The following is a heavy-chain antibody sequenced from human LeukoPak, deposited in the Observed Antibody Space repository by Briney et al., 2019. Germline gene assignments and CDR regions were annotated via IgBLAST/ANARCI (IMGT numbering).Heavy chain of an antibody. CDR2: IYYSGST. J-gene: IGHJ6*03. Sequence: SETLSLTCTVSGGSISSSSYYWGWIRQPPGKGLEWIGSIYYSGSTYYNPSLKSRVTISVDTSKNQFSLKLSSVTAADTAVYYCARHEGNCSGGSCYSNYYYYMDVWAEGTTVTVSS. CDR3: ARHEGNCSGGSCYSNYYYYMDV. V-gene: IGHV4-39*01. D-gene: IGHD2-15*01. CDR1: GGSISSSSYY.